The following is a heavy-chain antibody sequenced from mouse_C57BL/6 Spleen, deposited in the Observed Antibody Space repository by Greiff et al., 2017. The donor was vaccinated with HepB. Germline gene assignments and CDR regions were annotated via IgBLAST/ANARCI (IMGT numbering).Heavy chain of an antibody. Sequence: VQLQQSGAELVKPGASVKMSCKASGYTFTSYWITWVKQRPGQGLEWIGDIYPGSGSTNYNEKFKSKATLTVDTSSSTAYMQLSSLTSEDSAVYYCSRGGYYDYDGYFDVWGTGTTVTVSS. V-gene: IGHV1-55*01. CDR3: SRGGYYDYDGYFDV. CDR2: IYPGSGST. D-gene: IGHD2-4*01. J-gene: IGHJ1*03. CDR1: GYTFTSYW.